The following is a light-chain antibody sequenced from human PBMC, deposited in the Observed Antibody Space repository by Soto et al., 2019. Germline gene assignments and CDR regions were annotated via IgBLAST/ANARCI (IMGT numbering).Light chain of an antibody. Sequence: DIQMTQSPSSLSASVGDRVTITCQASQDISNYLNWYQQKPGKAPKILIYDASVLEAGVPSRFIGGGSGTHFTPTISSLQAEDVATYYCQQFDNLPLTFGGGTKVEIK. V-gene: IGKV1-33*01. CDR2: DAS. CDR3: QQFDNLPLT. CDR1: QDISNY. J-gene: IGKJ4*01.